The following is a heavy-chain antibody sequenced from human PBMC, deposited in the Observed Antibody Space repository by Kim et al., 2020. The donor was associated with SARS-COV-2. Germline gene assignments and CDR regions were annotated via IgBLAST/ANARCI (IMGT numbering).Heavy chain of an antibody. CDR3: ARGGYYFDY. J-gene: IGHJ4*02. Sequence: TFNADSVKGRFTISRDNSKNTLYMQMNSLRAEDTAVYYCARGGYYFDYWGQGTLVTVSS. CDR2: T. V-gene: IGHV3-23*03.